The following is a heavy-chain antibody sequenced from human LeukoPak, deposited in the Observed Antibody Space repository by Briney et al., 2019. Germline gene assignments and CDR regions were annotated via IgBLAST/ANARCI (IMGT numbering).Heavy chain of an antibody. CDR3: ARDYMVRGVSGMDV. CDR1: GFTFSSYA. D-gene: IGHD3-10*01. Sequence: GGSLRLSCAASGFTFSSYAMHWVRQAPGKGLEWVADISYDGSNKYYADSVKGRFTISRDNSKNTLYLQMNSLRAEDTAVYYCARDYMVRGVSGMDVWGKGTSVTVSS. CDR2: ISYDGSNK. J-gene: IGHJ6*04. V-gene: IGHV3-30*04.